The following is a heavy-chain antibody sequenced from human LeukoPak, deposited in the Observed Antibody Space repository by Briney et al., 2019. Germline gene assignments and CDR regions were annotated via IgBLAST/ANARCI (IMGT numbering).Heavy chain of an antibody. V-gene: IGHV4-34*01. J-gene: IGHJ4*02. D-gene: IGHD5-18*01. CDR3: ARGGSRRIQLWANFDY. Sequence: GSLRLSCAASGFTFSSYWMHWIRQPPGKGLEWIGEINHSGSTNYNPSLKSRVTISVDTSKNQFSLKLSSVTAADTAVYYCARGGSRRIQLWANFDYWGQGTLVTVSS. CDR2: INHSGST. CDR1: GFTFSSYW.